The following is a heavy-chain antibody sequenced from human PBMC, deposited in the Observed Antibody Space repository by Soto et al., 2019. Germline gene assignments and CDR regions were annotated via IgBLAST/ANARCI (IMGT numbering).Heavy chain of an antibody. V-gene: IGHV3-53*01. CDR2: IYNGGST. CDR3: GTHIAVAGKYYYYGMDV. Sequence: PGGSLRLSCAASGFTVSSNYMSWVRQAPGKGLEWVSVIYNGGSTYYADSVKGRFTISRDNSKNTLYLQMNSLRTEDTTVYYCGTHIAVAGKYYYYGMDVWGQGTTVTVSS. D-gene: IGHD6-19*01. CDR1: GFTVSSNY. J-gene: IGHJ6*02.